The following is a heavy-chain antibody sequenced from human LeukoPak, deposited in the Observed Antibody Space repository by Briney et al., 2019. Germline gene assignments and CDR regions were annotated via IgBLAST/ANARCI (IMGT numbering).Heavy chain of an antibody. J-gene: IGHJ4*02. CDR3: ARRYSAGFDY. D-gene: IGHD6-13*01. Sequence: ASVKVSCKASGYSFTAYYMHWVRQAPGQGLEWMGWINPNSGGTNYAQKFQGRVTMTRDTSISTAHMELSRLRSDDTAVYYCARRYSAGFDYWGQGTLVTVSS. V-gene: IGHV1-2*02. CDR2: INPNSGGT. CDR1: GYSFTAYY.